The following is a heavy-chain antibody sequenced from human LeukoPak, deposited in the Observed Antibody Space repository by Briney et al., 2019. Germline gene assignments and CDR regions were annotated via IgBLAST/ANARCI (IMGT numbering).Heavy chain of an antibody. CDR2: IYYSGST. Sequence: SETLSLTCTVSGGSISSYYWSWIRQPPGKGLEWIGYIYYSGSTNYNPSLKSRVTISVDTSKNQFSLKLSSVTAADTAVYYCARSVAAAGNNAFDIWGQGTMVTVSS. CDR3: ARSVAAAGNNAFDI. CDR1: GGSISSYY. D-gene: IGHD6-13*01. J-gene: IGHJ3*02. V-gene: IGHV4-59*12.